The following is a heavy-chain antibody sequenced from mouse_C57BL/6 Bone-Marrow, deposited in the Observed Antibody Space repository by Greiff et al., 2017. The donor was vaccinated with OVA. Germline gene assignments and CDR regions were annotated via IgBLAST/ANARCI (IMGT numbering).Heavy chain of an antibody. D-gene: IGHD1-1*01. J-gene: IGHJ2*01. Sequence: EVQRVESGGDLVKPGGSLKLSCAASGFTFSSYGMSWVRQTPDKRLEWVATISSGGSYTYYPDSVKGRFTISRDNAKNTLYLQMSSLKSEDTAMYYCARQAGLITTVVVDYWGQGTTLTVSS. CDR2: ISSGGSYT. CDR1: GFTFSSYG. V-gene: IGHV5-6*01. CDR3: ARQAGLITTVVVDY.